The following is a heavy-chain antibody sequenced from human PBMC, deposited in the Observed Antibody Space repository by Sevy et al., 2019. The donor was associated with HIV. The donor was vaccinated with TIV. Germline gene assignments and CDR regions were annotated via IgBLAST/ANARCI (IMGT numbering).Heavy chain of an antibody. V-gene: IGHV3-30*18. J-gene: IGHJ4*01. CDR2: ILYDGSDK. D-gene: IGHD3-22*01. Sequence: GGSLRLSCAASCFTFSSYGMHWVRQAPGKGLEWVAVILYDGSDKYYADSVKGRFTISRDNSKSTLYLQMNSLRAEDTAVYYCAKDFRGYYYGGNDYWGHGTLVTVSS. CDR3: AKDFRGYYYGGNDY. CDR1: CFTFSSYG.